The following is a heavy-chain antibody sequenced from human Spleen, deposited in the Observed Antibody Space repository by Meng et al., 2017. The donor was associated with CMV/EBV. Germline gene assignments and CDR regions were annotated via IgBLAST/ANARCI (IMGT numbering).Heavy chain of an antibody. CDR3: AKDSNYDNYYGMDV. CDR1: GFTFDDYA. J-gene: IGHJ6*02. CDR2: ISWDGGSN. D-gene: IGHD4/OR15-4a*01. Sequence: GGSLRLSCAASGFTFDDYAMHWVRQAPGKGLEWVSLISWDGGSNYYADSVKGRFIISRDNSKNSLYLQMNSLRAEDTALYYCAKDSNYDNYYGMDVWGQGTTVTVSS. V-gene: IGHV3-43D*03.